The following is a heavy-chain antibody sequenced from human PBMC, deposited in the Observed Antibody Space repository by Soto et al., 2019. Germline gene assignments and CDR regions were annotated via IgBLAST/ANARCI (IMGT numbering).Heavy chain of an antibody. CDR3: ARVERTLSTPFAYGMDV. D-gene: IGHD2-2*01. CDR1: GGSINSGGYS. CDR2: IYHTGNT. Sequence: QLQLQESGSGLVKPSQTLSLTCTVSGGSINSGGYSWIWIRQPPGKGLEWIGYIYHTGNTFYNPTLQCRVTISVDTSNNHLSLSLGSMTAADTAMYYCARVERTLSTPFAYGMDVWRQGTTVTVSS. J-gene: IGHJ6*02. V-gene: IGHV4-30-2*01.